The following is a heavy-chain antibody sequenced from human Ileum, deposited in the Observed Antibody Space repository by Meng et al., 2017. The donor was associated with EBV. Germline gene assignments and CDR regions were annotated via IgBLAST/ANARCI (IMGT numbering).Heavy chain of an antibody. CDR3: GRDVACPYDL. Sequence: GVGLFRPGKSLSCSCAASGFSLSEYWINWVRQVPGKGLVWVVHTYAPADVTTYTDSVKGRFTLSRDITKNTIDLQMNDLRPEDTGVYYCGRDVACPYDLWGQGTLVTVSS. CDR1: GFSLSEYW. V-gene: IGHV3-74*01. D-gene: IGHD2-21*01. J-gene: IGHJ5*02. CDR2: TYAPADVT.